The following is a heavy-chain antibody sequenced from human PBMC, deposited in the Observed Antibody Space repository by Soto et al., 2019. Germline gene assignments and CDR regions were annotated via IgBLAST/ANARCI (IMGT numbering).Heavy chain of an antibody. V-gene: IGHV1-69*02. Sequence: QVQLVQSGAEVKKPGSSVKVSCKASGGTFSSYTISWVRQAPGQGLEWMGRIIPILGIANYAQKFQGRVTITADKSTSTANMGLSSLRSEDTAVYYCASLMSSGYYYGMDVWGQGTTVTVSS. CDR3: ASLMSSGYYYGMDV. J-gene: IGHJ6*02. CDR1: GGTFSSYT. D-gene: IGHD3-10*01. CDR2: IIPILGIA.